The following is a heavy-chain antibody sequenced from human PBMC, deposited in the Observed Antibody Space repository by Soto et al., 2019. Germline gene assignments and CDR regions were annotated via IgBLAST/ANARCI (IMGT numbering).Heavy chain of an antibody. CDR3: VRIDHARVI. D-gene: IGHD2-21*01. CDR2: IFSNDEK. V-gene: IGHV2-26*01. CDR1: GFSLSNTRMG. Sequence: SGPTLVNPTETLTLTCTVSGFSLSNTRMGVSWIRQPPGKALEWLAHIFSNDEKSYNTHLKTRLTISRDTSRSQVVLTMTSMDPLDTATYFCVRIDHARVIWAQGALVTVSS. J-gene: IGHJ4*02.